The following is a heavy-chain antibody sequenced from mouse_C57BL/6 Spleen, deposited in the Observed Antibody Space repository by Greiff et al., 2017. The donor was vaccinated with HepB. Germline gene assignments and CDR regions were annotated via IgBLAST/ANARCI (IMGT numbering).Heavy chain of an antibody. CDR3: ASFYYDYDGDY. Sequence: DVKLVESGGDLVKPGGSLKLSCAASGFTFSSYGMSWVRQTPDKRLEWVATISSGGSYTYYPDSVKGRFTISRDNAKNTLYLQMSSLKSEDTAMYYCASFYYDYDGDYWGQGTTLTVSS. D-gene: IGHD2-4*01. CDR2: ISSGGSYT. J-gene: IGHJ2*01. CDR1: GFTFSSYG. V-gene: IGHV5-6*02.